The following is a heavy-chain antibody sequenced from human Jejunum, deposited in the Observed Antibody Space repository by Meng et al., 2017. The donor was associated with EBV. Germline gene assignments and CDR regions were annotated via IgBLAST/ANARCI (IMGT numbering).Heavy chain of an antibody. Sequence: EVQLWESGGVLVQPGGSLRLSCAASGFTFSSYSMSWVRQAPGKGLEWVSTVSGSGGNSYYADSVKGRFTISRDISKNTLYLQMNSLTAEDTAIYYCAKLLKYWGQGTLVTVLL. V-gene: IGHV3-23*01. CDR3: AKLLKY. CDR2: VSGSGGNS. J-gene: IGHJ4*02. CDR1: GFTFSSYS.